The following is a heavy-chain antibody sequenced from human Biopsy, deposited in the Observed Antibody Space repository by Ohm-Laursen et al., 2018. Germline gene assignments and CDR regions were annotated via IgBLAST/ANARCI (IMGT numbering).Heavy chain of an antibody. V-gene: IGHV1-8*01. J-gene: IGHJ6*02. D-gene: IGHD3-10*01. CDR1: GYTFTSYD. CDR3: ARGSFWFGGNYYYYGMDV. CDR2: MNPNSGNT. Sequence: GSSVKVSCKASGYTFTSYDINWVRQATGQGLEWMGWMNPNSGNTDYAQKFQGRVTMTRNTSISTAYMELNSLRSEDTAVYYCARGSFWFGGNYYYYGMDVWGQETTVTVSS.